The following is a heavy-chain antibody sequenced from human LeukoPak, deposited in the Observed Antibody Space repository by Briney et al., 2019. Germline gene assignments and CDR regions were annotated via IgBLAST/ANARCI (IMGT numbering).Heavy chain of an antibody. Sequence: ASVKVSCKASGYTFTSYYMHWVRQAPGQGLEWMGIINPSGGSTSYAQKFQGRVTMTRDTSTSTVYMELSSLRSEDTAVYYCARDRDWASDYYYYMDVWGKGTTVTVSS. CDR3: ARDRDWASDYYYYMDV. D-gene: IGHD3-9*01. J-gene: IGHJ6*03. V-gene: IGHV1-46*01. CDR1: GYTFTSYY. CDR2: INPSGGST.